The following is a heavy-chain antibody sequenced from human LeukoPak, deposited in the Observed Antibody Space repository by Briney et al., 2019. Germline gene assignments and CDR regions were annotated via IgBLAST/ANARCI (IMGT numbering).Heavy chain of an antibody. J-gene: IGHJ4*02. CDR1: GGTFSSYA. CDR2: IIPIFGTA. V-gene: IGHV1-69*05. CDR3: ARAPYYYDSTGYPPDY. D-gene: IGHD3-22*01. Sequence: SVKVSCKASGGTFSSYAISWVRQAPGQGLEWMGRIIPIFGTANYAQKFQGRVTITTDESTSTAYMELSSLRSEDTAVYYCARAPYYYDSTGYPPDYWGQGALVTVSS.